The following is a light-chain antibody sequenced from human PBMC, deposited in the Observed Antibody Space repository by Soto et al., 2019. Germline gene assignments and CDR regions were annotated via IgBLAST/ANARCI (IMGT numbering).Light chain of an antibody. J-gene: IGKJ5*01. CDR1: QSVRTK. CDR2: GSS. V-gene: IGKV3-15*01. Sequence: EIVMTQSPDILSVSPGEGATLSCRASQSVRTKLAWYQQKAGQAPRLLIYGSSTRATGIPDRFSGSGSETQYTLTISRLQSEDFAVYYCQKYNSWPQITFGQGTRLEI. CDR3: QKYNSWPQIT.